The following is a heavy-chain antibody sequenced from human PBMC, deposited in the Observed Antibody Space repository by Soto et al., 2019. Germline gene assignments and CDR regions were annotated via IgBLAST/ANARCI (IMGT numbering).Heavy chain of an antibody. V-gene: IGHV4-30-4*08. J-gene: IGHJ4*02. D-gene: IGHD6-19*01. Sequence: SETHSLPRTVSGGTIISGGYCWSWIRQHPGKGLEWVGSIYYSGSTYYNPSLKSRVTISVDTSKNQFSLKLNSVTAADTAVYYCASRHSSPCFDYWGQGTLGTVSS. CDR1: GGTIISGGYC. CDR2: IYYSGST. CDR3: ASRHSSPCFDY.